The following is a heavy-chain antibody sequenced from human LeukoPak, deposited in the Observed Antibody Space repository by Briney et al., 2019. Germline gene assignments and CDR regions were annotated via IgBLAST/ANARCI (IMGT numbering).Heavy chain of an antibody. CDR1: GYSISSGYY. Sequence: SETLSLTCAVSGYSISSGYYWGWIRQLPGKGLEWIGSIYHSGSTYYNPSLKSRVTISVDTSKNQFSLKLSSVTAADTAVYYCAVNIVVVPAASFDYWGQGTLVTVSS. CDR2: IYHSGST. J-gene: IGHJ4*02. D-gene: IGHD2-2*01. CDR3: AVNIVVVPAASFDY. V-gene: IGHV4-38-2*01.